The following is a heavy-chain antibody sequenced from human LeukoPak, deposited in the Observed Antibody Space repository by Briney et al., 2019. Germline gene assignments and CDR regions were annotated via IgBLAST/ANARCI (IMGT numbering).Heavy chain of an antibody. V-gene: IGHV3-30*03. J-gene: IGHJ4*02. CDR2: ISYDGSNK. Sequence: PGGSLRLSCAASGFTFSSYSMNWVRQAPGKGLEWVAVISYDGSNKYYTDSVKGRFTISRDNSKNTLYLQMNSLRAEDTAVYYCARDPTYWGQGTLVTVSS. CDR1: GFTFSSYS. CDR3: ARDPTY.